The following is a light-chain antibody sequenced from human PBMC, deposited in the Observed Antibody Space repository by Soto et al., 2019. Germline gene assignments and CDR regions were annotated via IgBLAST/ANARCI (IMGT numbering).Light chain of an antibody. CDR1: SSDIGAYDY. J-gene: IGLJ1*01. CDR2: EVN. Sequence: QSALTQPASLSGSPGQSITISCTGTSSDIGAYDYVSWFQQHPGKAPKLMISEVNNRPSGVSNRFSGSKSGNTAYLPISGLQVEDEAEYFYFSFTTTSTHVFGTGTKLPVL. V-gene: IGLV2-14*01. CDR3: FSFTTTSTHV.